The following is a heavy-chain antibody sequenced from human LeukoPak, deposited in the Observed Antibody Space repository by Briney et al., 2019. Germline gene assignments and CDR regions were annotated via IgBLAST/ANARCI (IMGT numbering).Heavy chain of an antibody. Sequence: PGGSLRLSCAASGFTFSSYSMNWVRQAPGKGLEWVSYISSSSSTIYYADSVKGRFTISRDNAKNSLYLQMNSLRAEDTAVYYCARVLLPGAHYFDYWGQGTLVTVYS. V-gene: IGHV3-48*01. CDR2: ISSSSSTI. CDR3: ARVLLPGAHYFDY. D-gene: IGHD2-15*01. CDR1: GFTFSSYS. J-gene: IGHJ4*02.